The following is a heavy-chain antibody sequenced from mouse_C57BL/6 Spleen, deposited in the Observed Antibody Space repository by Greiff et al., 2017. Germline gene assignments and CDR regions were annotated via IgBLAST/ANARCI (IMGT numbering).Heavy chain of an antibody. CDR3: TRITTVVAKDY. CDR2: IDPETGGT. D-gene: IGHD1-1*01. CDR1: GYTFTDYE. V-gene: IGHV1-15*01. J-gene: IGHJ2*01. Sequence: QVQLQQSGAELVRPGASVTLSCKASGYTFTDYEMHWVKQTPVHCLEWIGAIDPETGGTAYNQKFKGKAILTADKSSSTAYMELRSLTSEDSAVYYCTRITTVVAKDYWGQGTTLTVSS.